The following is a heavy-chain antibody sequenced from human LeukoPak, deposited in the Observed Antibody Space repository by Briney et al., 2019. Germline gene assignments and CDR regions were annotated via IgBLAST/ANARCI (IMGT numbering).Heavy chain of an antibody. CDR1: GFTFSSYG. CDR2: ISYDGSNK. D-gene: IGHD3-9*01. CDR3: AKLGNYYDILTGFDY. V-gene: IGHV3-30*18. J-gene: IGHJ4*02. Sequence: GGSLSLSCAASGFTFSSYGMHWVRQAPGKGLEWVAVISYDGSNKYYADSVKGRFTISRDNSKNTLYLQMNSLRAEDTAVYYCAKLGNYYDILTGFDYWGQGTLVTVSS.